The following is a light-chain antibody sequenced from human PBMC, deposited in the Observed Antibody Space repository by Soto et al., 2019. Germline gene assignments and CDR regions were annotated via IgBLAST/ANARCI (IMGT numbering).Light chain of an antibody. V-gene: IGKV1-39*01. CDR1: QSISNH. Sequence: DIQMTQSPSSLSASVEDRVIITCRASQSISNHLNWYQQKPGKAPKLLIFAASSLQSGVPSRFSGSRSGPDFTLTISSLQPEDFATYYCQQSYSSPPTFGKGPR. J-gene: IGKJ1*01. CDR2: AAS. CDR3: QQSYSSPPT.